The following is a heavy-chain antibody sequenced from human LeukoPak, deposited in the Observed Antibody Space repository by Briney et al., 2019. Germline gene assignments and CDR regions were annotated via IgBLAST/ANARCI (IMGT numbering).Heavy chain of an antibody. D-gene: IGHD6-13*01. CDR2: INSDGSST. CDR3: VSKNIAAADDY. V-gene: IGHV3-74*01. J-gene: IGHJ4*02. CDR1: GFTFSSYW. Sequence: PGGSLRLSCAASGFTFSSYWMYWVRQAPGKGLVWVSRINSDGSSTSYADSVKGRFTISRDNAKNTLYLQMNSLRAEDTAMYYCVSKNIAAADDYWGQGTLVTVSS.